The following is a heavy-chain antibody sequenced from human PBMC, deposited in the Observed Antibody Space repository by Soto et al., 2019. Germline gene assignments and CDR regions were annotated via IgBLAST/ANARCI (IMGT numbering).Heavy chain of an antibody. CDR3: ARETYYSESTGYYLLDS. V-gene: IGHV4-59*01. CDR1: GGSITPYS. D-gene: IGHD3-22*01. Sequence: ASETLSLTCTVSGGSITPYSWSWVRQPPGKGLEWIGFVYYSGRTNYSPSLKSRVTMSVDTSKNQFSLKLTSVTAADTAVYYCARETYYSESTGYYLLDSWGQGTLVTVSS. CDR2: VYYSGRT. J-gene: IGHJ4*02.